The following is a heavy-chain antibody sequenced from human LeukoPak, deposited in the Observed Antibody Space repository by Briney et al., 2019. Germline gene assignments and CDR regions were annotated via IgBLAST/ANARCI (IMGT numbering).Heavy chain of an antibody. CDR2: ISSSGSTI. CDR1: GFTFSSYE. J-gene: IGHJ4*02. CDR3: AGSYYDFWSGYSRFDY. Sequence: GGSLRLSCAASGFTFSSYEMNWVRQAPGKGLEWVSYISSSGSTIYYADSVKGRFTTSRGNAKNSLYLQMNSLRAEDTAVYYCAGSYYDFWSGYSRFDYWGQRTLVTVSS. D-gene: IGHD3-3*01. V-gene: IGHV3-48*03.